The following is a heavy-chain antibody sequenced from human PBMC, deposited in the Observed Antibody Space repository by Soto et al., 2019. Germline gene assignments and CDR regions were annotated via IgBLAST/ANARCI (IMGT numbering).Heavy chain of an antibody. Sequence: GGSLRLSCTASGVPFSSYTMHWLRRAPGKGLGWEGISSFDGSRKNYADWLKGRRVITREDTTASLYLQMDTPRPHDTAIYYCARDTVRSLTPYQGFYYYGMDVWGQGTTVTVSS. J-gene: IGHJ6*02. V-gene: IGHV3-30*09. D-gene: IGHD2-2*01. CDR1: GVPFSSYT. CDR3: ARDTVRSLTPYQGFYYYGMDV. CDR2: SSFDGSRK.